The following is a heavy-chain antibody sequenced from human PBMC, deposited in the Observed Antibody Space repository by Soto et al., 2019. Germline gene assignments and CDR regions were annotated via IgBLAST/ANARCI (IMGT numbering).Heavy chain of an antibody. CDR2: IKSKTDGGTT. Sequence: GGSLRLSCAASGFTFSNAWMSWVRQAPGKGLEWVGRIKSKTDGGTTDYAAPVKGRFTISRDDSKNTLYLQMNSLKPEDTAVYYCTTDYPYCSGGSCKPPPRPYWGQGNLVTVSS. J-gene: IGHJ4*02. D-gene: IGHD2-15*01. V-gene: IGHV3-15*01. CDR1: GFTFSNAW. CDR3: TTDYPYCSGGSCKPPPRPY.